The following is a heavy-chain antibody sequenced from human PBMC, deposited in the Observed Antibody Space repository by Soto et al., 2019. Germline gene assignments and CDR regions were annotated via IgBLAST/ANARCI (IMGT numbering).Heavy chain of an antibody. Sequence: QVQLVQSGAEVKKPGSSVKVSCKASGGTFRSYAISWVRQAPGQGLEWMGGIIPIPGTANYAQKFQGRVTIAADESTSTAYMELSSLRSEDTAVYYCPRSQGSSTSLEIYYYYYYGMDVWGQGTTVTVSS. J-gene: IGHJ6*02. CDR2: IIPIPGTA. CDR1: GGTFRSYA. V-gene: IGHV1-69*01. CDR3: PRSQGSSTSLEIYYYYYYGMDV. D-gene: IGHD2-2*01.